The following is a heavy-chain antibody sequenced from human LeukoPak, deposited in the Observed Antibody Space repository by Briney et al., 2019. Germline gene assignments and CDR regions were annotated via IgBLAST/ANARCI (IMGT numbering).Heavy chain of an antibody. Sequence: KAGGSLRLSCAASGFTFSDYYMSRIRQAPGKGLEWVSYVSSSGSTIYYADSVKGRFTISRDNAKNSLYLQMNSLRAEDTAVYYCARGLTGLTGYSSGWKRRGTPNFDYWGQGTLVTVSS. CDR1: GFTFSDYY. CDR3: ARGLTGLTGYSSGWKRRGTPNFDY. J-gene: IGHJ4*02. D-gene: IGHD6-19*01. V-gene: IGHV3-11*04. CDR2: VSSSGSTI.